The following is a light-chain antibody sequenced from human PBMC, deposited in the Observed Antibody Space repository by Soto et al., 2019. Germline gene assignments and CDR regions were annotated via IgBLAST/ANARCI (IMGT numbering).Light chain of an antibody. V-gene: IGKV1-5*03. J-gene: IGKJ3*01. Sequence: DIQMTQSPSTLSASVGDRVTITCRASQSISSWLAWYQQKPGKAPKLLIYKASSLESGVPSRFSGSGSGTEFTLTISSLQPDDFATYYCQRCNSYPFTFGPGTKVDIK. CDR2: KAS. CDR3: QRCNSYPFT. CDR1: QSISSW.